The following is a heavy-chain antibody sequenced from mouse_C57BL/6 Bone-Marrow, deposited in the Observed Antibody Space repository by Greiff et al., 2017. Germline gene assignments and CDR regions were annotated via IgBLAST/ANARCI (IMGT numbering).Heavy chain of an antibody. Sequence: VVEPGASVKISCKASGYAFSSSWMNWVKQRPGKGLEWIGRIYPGDGDTNYNGKFKGKATLTADKSSSTAYMQLSSLTSEDSAVYFCARIYDYESPYYYAMDYWGQGTSVTVSS. CDR1: GYAFSSSW. D-gene: IGHD2-4*01. CDR3: ARIYDYESPYYYAMDY. V-gene: IGHV1-82*01. CDR2: IYPGDGDT. J-gene: IGHJ4*01.